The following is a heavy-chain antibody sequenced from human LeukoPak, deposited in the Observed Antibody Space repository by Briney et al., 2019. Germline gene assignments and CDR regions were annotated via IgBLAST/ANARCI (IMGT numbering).Heavy chain of an antibody. CDR3: SRGTYFYDSSGYYHGWYFDY. V-gene: IGHV3-48*02. CDR1: GFTFSSYN. Sequence: GGSLRLSCAASGFTFSSYNMNWVRQAPGKGLEWVSYISSSSSPMYNADSVKGRFTISRDSAKNSLYLQMNSLRDEDTAVYYCSRGTYFYDSSGYYHGWYFDYWGQGTLVTVSP. D-gene: IGHD3-22*01. J-gene: IGHJ4*02. CDR2: ISSSSSPM.